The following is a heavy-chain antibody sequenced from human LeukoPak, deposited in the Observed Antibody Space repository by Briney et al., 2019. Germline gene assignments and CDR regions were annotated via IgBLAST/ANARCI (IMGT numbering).Heavy chain of an antibody. Sequence: SETLSLTRTLSGVYLCRYYWSWLRQPPGKGLEWIGYIYYSGSTNYNPSLKSRVTISVDTPKNQFSLKLSSVTAADTAVYYCAGHRNICPLISLDFWAQGTLVTVSS. J-gene: IGHJ4*02. CDR1: GVYLCRYY. V-gene: IGHV4-59*08. D-gene: IGHD3/OR15-3a*01. CDR2: IYYSGST. CDR3: AGHRNICPLISLDF.